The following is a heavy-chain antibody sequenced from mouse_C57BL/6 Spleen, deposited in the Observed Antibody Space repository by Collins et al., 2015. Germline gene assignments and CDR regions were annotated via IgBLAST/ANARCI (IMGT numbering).Heavy chain of an antibody. CDR2: ISYSGST. CDR3: ARKGITTARAMDY. D-gene: IGHD1-2*01. Sequence: DVQPQESGPGLVKPSQSLSLTCTVTGYSITSDYAWNWIRQFPGNKLEWMGYISYSGSTSYNPSLKSRISITRDTSKNQFFLQLNSVTTEDTATYYCARKGITTARAMDYWGQGTSVTVSS. CDR1: GYSITSDYA. V-gene: IGHV3-2*02. J-gene: IGHJ4*01.